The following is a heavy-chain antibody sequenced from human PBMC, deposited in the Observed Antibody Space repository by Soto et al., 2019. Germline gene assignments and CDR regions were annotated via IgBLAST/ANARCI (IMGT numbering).Heavy chain of an antibody. CDR3: AREKDWTFDY. D-gene: IGHD1-1*01. CDR1: GFTFSNYG. CDR2: IWYDGSNK. Sequence: GGSLRLSCAASGFTFSNYGMHWVRQAPDKGLEWVAVIWYDGSNKYYADSVKGRFTISRDNSRNTLYLQMNSLRAEDTAVYYCAREKDWTFDYWGQGTLVTVSS. V-gene: IGHV3-33*01. J-gene: IGHJ4*02.